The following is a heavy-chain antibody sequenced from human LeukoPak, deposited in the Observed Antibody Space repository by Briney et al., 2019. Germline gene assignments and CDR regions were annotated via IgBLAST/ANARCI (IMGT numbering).Heavy chain of an antibody. CDR2: ISSDGGSI. J-gene: IGHJ4*02. V-gene: IGHV3-64*01. Sequence: PGGSLRLSCAASGFTFSSYAMHWVRQAPGKGLEYVAAISSDGGSIYYANSVKGRFTISRDNSKNTLYLQMSSLRPEDMSVYYCARSRGGYGDYVGDPFDYWGQGTLVTVSS. CDR3: ARSRGGYGDYVGDPFDY. D-gene: IGHD4-17*01. CDR1: GFTFSSYA.